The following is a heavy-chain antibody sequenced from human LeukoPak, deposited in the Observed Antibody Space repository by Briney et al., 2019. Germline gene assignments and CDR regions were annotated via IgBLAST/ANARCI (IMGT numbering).Heavy chain of an antibody. D-gene: IGHD3-9*01. V-gene: IGHV4-61*08. CDR1: GPSVSSGDYH. J-gene: IGHJ4*02. Sequence: KPSETLFLTCTVSGPSVSSGDYHWSWVRQAPGKGLEWIGHNQNPSYNPSLKSRVVISIHTSRNQFSLTLNTVTAADTATYFCVTYFVNGGGRGHWGPGALVTVSS. CDR3: VTYFVNGGGRGH. CDR2: HNQNP.